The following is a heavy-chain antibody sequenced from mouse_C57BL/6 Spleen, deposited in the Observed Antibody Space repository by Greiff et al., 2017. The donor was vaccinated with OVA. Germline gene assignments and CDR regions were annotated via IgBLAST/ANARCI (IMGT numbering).Heavy chain of an antibody. D-gene: IGHD2-4*01. J-gene: IGHJ3*01. CDR3: AREDYDYDGRFAY. CDR1: GYSITSGYY. CDR2: ISYDGSN. V-gene: IGHV3-6*01. Sequence: VQLKESGPGLVKPSQSLSLTCSVTGYSITSGYYWNWIRQFPGNKLEWMGYISYDGSNNYNPSLKNRISITRDTSKNQFFLKLNSVTTEDTATYYCAREDYDYDGRFAYWGQGTLVTVSA.